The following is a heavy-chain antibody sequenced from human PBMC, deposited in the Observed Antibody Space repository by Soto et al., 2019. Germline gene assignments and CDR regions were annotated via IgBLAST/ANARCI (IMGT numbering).Heavy chain of an antibody. CDR1: GFTFSSRP. J-gene: IGHJ6*02. D-gene: IGHD4-4*01. Sequence: GGSLRLSCAASGFTFSSRPMTWVRQAPGKGLEWVSTLNDNGANTHYADSVKGRFTISRDNSKNTMYLEMNRLRAESTDGYHCAKTRDGDSFDDFYGMDVWGQGTTVTVS. CDR3: AKTRDGDSFDDFYGMDV. V-gene: IGHV3-23*01. CDR2: LNDNGANT.